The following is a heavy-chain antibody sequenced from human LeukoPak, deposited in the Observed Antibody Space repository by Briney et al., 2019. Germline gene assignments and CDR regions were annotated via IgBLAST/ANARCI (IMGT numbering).Heavy chain of an antibody. Sequence: PSETLSLTCAVYGGSFSGYYWSWIRQPPGKGLEWIGYIYYSGSTYYNPSLKSRVTISVDTSKNQFSLKLSSVTAADTAVYYCARVPMVRGVRGLNWFDPWGQGTLVTVSS. CDR3: ARVPMVRGVRGLNWFDP. CDR1: GGSFSGYY. J-gene: IGHJ5*02. V-gene: IGHV4-30-4*01. D-gene: IGHD3-10*01. CDR2: IYYSGST.